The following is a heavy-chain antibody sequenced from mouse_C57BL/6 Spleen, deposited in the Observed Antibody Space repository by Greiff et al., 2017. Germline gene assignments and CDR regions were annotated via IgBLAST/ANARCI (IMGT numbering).Heavy chain of an antibody. CDR3: ARTRDAFDY. CDR1: GYAFSSSW. D-gene: IGHD3-3*01. Sequence: QVQLKESGPELVKPGASVKISCKASGYAFSSSWMNWVKQRPGKGLEWIGRIYPGDGDTNYNGKFKGKATLTADKSPSTAYMQLSSLTSEDSAVYFCARTRDAFDYWGQGTTLTVSS. CDR2: IYPGDGDT. J-gene: IGHJ2*01. V-gene: IGHV1-82*01.